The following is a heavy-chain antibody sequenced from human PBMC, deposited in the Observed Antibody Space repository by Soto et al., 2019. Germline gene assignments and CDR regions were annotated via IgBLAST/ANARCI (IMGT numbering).Heavy chain of an antibody. J-gene: IGHJ4*02. CDR3: ARGMTPPGAPAWYYFDS. Sequence: ETLSLTXTVSGASITSSSYWSWIRQPAGKGLEWIGRFSLSGTTNYNPSLRSRVTMSADVSKNQFSLRLTSVTAADTALYYCARGMTPPGAPAWYYFDSWGQGTLVTVSS. D-gene: IGHD2-8*02. CDR1: GASITSSSY. V-gene: IGHV4-4*07. CDR2: FSLSGTT.